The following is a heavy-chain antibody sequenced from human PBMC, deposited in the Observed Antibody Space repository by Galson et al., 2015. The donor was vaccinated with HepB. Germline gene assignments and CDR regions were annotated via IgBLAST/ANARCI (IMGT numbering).Heavy chain of an antibody. CDR2: IYWDDDK. D-gene: IGHD3-3*01. CDR3: ARMSGSGWFDP. J-gene: IGHJ5*02. Sequence: PALVKPTQTLTLTCTFSGFSLSTSGVGVGWIRQPPGKALEWLALIYWDDDKRYSPSLKSRLTITKDTSKNQVVLAMTNMDPVDTATYYCARMSGSGWFDPWGQGTLVAVSS. V-gene: IGHV2-5*02. CDR1: GFSLSTSGVG.